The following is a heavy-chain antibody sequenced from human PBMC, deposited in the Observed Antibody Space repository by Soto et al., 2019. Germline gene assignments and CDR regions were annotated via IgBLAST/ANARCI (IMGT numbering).Heavy chain of an antibody. V-gene: IGHV3-48*02. J-gene: IGHJ3*02. CDR1: GFTFSSYS. Sequence: GGSLRLSCAASGFTFSSYSMNWVRQAPGKGLEWVSYISSSSSTIYYADSVKGRFTISRDNAKNSLYLQMSSLRDEDTAVYYCARDYYDSSGYIPSDAFDIWGQGTMVTVS. D-gene: IGHD3-22*01. CDR3: ARDYYDSSGYIPSDAFDI. CDR2: ISSSSSTI.